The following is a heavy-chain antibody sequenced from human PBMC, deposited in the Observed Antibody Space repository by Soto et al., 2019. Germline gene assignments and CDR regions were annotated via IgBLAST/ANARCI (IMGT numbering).Heavy chain of an antibody. CDR3: AKGQLVPAALYYYYYGMDV. D-gene: IGHD2-2*01. Sequence: GGSLRLSCAASGFTFSSYAMSWVRQAPGKGLEWVSAISGSGGSTYYADSVKGRFTISRDNSKNTLYLQMNSLRAEDTAVYYCAKGQLVPAALYYYYYGMDVWGQGTTVTVSS. J-gene: IGHJ6*02. CDR1: GFTFSSYA. V-gene: IGHV3-23*01. CDR2: ISGSGGST.